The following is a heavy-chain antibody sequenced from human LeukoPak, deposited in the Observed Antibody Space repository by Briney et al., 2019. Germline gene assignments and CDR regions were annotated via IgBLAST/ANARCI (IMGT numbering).Heavy chain of an antibody. D-gene: IGHD3-16*01. V-gene: IGHV3-30*03. Sequence: GGSLRLSCAASGFTFSSYGMHWVRQAPGKGLEWVAVISYDGSNKYYADSVKGRFTISRDNAKNSLYLQMSSLRAEDTAVYYCARGGKYASSTHDFWGQGTLVTVSS. CDR1: GFTFSSYG. J-gene: IGHJ4*02. CDR3: ARGGKYASSTHDF. CDR2: ISYDGSNK.